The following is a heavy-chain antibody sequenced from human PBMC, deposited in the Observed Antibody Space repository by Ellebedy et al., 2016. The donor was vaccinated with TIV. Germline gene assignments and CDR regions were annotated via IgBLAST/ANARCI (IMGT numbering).Heavy chain of an antibody. J-gene: IGHJ4*02. Sequence: GGSLRLXXAASGFTFSTYAMSWVRQAPGKGLECVSGISGNAGTKSYADSVKGRFTISRDNSKNTLYLQMNSLRAEDTAVYYCARRNWNDGGAFDYWGQGALVTVSS. D-gene: IGHD1-1*01. CDR2: ISGNAGTK. V-gene: IGHV3-23*01. CDR3: ARRNWNDGGAFDY. CDR1: GFTFSTYA.